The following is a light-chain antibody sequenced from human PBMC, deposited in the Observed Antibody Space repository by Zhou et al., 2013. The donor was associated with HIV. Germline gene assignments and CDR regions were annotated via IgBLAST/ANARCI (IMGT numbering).Light chain of an antibody. CDR2: GAS. Sequence: EIVLTQSPGTLSLSPGERATLSCRASQSVSSSYLAWYQQKPGQAPRLLIHGASSRATGIPDRFSGSGSGTDFTLTISRLEPEDFAVYYCRQYGSSPTTFGQGTKVEIK. CDR3: RQYGSSPTT. J-gene: IGKJ1*01. CDR1: QSVSSSY. V-gene: IGKV3-20*01.